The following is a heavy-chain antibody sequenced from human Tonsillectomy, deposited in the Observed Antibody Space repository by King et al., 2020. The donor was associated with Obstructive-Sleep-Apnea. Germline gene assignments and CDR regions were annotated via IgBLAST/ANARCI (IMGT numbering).Heavy chain of an antibody. D-gene: IGHD6-19*01. CDR2: IYWDDDK. CDR3: AHRSSGGPSGFDY. J-gene: IGHJ4*02. CDR1: GFSLSTSGVG. Sequence: TLKESGPTLMKPTQTLTLTCTFSGFSLSTSGVGVGWIRQAPGKALEWLALIYWDDDKCYSPSLKSRHTITKDTSENQVFLTVTNMDPVDTATYYCAHRSSGGPSGFDYWGQGTLFTVSS. V-gene: IGHV2-5*02.